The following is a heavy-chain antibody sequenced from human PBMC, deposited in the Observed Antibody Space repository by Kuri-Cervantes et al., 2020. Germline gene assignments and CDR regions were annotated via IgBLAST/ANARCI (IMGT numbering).Heavy chain of an antibody. J-gene: IGHJ3*02. CDR3: AREQVAGNPNDAFDI. Sequence: GGVLRLSCAASGFTFSSYGMHWVRQAPGKGLEWVAVIWYDGSNKYYADSVKGRFAISRDNSKNTLYLQMNRLRADDTAVYLCAREQVAGNPNDAFDIWGQGTMVTVSS. V-gene: IGHV3-33*01. D-gene: IGHD6-19*01. CDR2: IWYDGSNK. CDR1: GFTFSSYG.